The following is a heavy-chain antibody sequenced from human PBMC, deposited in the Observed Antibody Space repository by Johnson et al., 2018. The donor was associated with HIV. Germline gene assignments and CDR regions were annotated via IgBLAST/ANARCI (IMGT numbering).Heavy chain of an antibody. CDR2: IRYDGSNK. J-gene: IGHJ3*01. V-gene: IGHV3-30*02. CDR3: AKEESGSFLAFDL. CDR1: GFTFSSYG. D-gene: IGHD1-26*01. Sequence: VQLVESWGGVVQPGGSLRLSCAASGFTFSSYGMHWVRQAQGKGLEWVAFIRYDGSNKYYADSVKGRFTISRDNSKNTLYLQMNSLRAQDTALYHCAKEESGSFLAFDLWGQGTMVAVSS.